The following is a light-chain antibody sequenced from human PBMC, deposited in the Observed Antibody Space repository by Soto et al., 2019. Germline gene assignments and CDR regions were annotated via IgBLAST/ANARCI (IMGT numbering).Light chain of an antibody. CDR1: SSDVGGYNY. J-gene: IGLJ1*01. CDR3: SSYAGSSNV. CDR2: EVN. V-gene: IGLV2-8*01. Sequence: QSALTQPPSASGSPGQSVAISCTGTSSDVGGYNYVSWYQQHPAKAPKLMIYEVNKRPSGVPDRFSGSKSANTASLTVSGLQAEDEADYYCSSYAGSSNVFGTGTKVTVL.